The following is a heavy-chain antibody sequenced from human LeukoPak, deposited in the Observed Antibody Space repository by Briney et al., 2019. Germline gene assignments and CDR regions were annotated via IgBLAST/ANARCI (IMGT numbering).Heavy chain of an antibody. V-gene: IGHV5-51*01. CDR3: ARHRPGGSLVDAFDI. D-gene: IGHD2-8*02. CDR1: GYSFTSYW. J-gene: IGHJ3*02. CDR2: IYPGDSDT. Sequence: GESLKISCKGSGYSFTSYWIGWVRQMPGKGLEWMGIIYPGDSDTRYSPSFQGQVTISADKSITTAYLQWSSLKASDTAMYYCARHRPGGSLVDAFDIWGQGTMVTVSS.